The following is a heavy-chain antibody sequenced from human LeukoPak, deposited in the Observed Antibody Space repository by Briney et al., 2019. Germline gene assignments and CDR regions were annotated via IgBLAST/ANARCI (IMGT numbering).Heavy chain of an antibody. CDR3: AKVMKGSERLTMVRGVIIKTAGLYYMDV. J-gene: IGHJ6*03. V-gene: IGHV3-9*01. CDR1: GFTFDDYA. D-gene: IGHD3-10*01. CDR2: ISWNSGSI. Sequence: PGGSLRLSCAASGFTFDDYAMHWVRQAPGKGLEWVSGISWNSGSIGYADSVKGRFTISRDNAKNSLYLQMNSLRAEDTAVYYCAKVMKGSERLTMVRGVIIKTAGLYYMDVWGKGTTVTVSS.